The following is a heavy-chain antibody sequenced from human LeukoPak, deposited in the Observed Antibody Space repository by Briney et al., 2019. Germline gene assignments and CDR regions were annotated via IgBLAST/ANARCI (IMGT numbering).Heavy chain of an antibody. Sequence: ASVKVSCEASGYTFTGYYMHWVRQAPGQGLEWMGWINPNSGGTNYAQKFQGRVTMTRDTSISTAYMELSRLRSDDTAVYYCARGQHSGYDSYFDYWGQGTLVTVSS. J-gene: IGHJ4*02. D-gene: IGHD5-12*01. CDR1: GYTFTGYY. V-gene: IGHV1-2*02. CDR3: ARGQHSGYDSYFDY. CDR2: INPNSGGT.